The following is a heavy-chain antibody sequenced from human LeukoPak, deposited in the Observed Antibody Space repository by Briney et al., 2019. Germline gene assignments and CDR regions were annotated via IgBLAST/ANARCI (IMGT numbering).Heavy chain of an antibody. CDR2: ISSSGSTI. CDR3: ARDLGYYDSSEHFDY. CDR1: GFTFSDYY. Sequence: GGSLRLSCAASGFTFSDYYMSWIRQAPGKGLEWVSYISSSGSTIYYADSVKGRFTISRDNAKNSLYLQMNSLRAEDTAVYYCARDLGYYDSSEHFDYWGQGTLVTVSS. V-gene: IGHV3-11*01. D-gene: IGHD3-22*01. J-gene: IGHJ4*02.